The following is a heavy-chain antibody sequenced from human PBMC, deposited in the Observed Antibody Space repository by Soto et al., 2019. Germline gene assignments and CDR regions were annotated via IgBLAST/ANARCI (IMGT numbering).Heavy chain of an antibody. CDR3: AGNIAAAGRRYYGMDV. J-gene: IGHJ6*02. CDR2: ISTTETT. CDR1: GGSISSYY. Sequence: SETLSLTCTVSGGSISSYYWSWIRQPAGKGLEWIGRISTTETTNYNPSLKSRVSMSLDTSKSQVSLKLSSVTAADAAVYYCAGNIAAAGRRYYGMDVWGQGTTVTVSS. V-gene: IGHV4-4*07. D-gene: IGHD6-13*01.